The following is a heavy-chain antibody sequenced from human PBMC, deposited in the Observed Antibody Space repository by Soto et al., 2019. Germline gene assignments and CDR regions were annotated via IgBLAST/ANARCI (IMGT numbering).Heavy chain of an antibody. Sequence: QVQLVESGGGVVQPGRSLRLSCAASGFTFSSYAMHWVRQAPGKGLEWVAVISYDGSNKYYADSVKGRFTISRDNSKNTLHLQMNILRAEDTSVYYCARGGLYYYENDAFDIWGQGTMVTVSS. CDR1: GFTFSSYA. CDR3: ARGGLYYYENDAFDI. D-gene: IGHD3-22*01. CDR2: ISYDGSNK. J-gene: IGHJ3*02. V-gene: IGHV3-30-3*01.